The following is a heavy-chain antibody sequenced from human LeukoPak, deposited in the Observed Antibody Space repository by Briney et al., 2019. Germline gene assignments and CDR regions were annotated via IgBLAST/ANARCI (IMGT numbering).Heavy chain of an antibody. J-gene: IGHJ4*02. V-gene: IGHV1-2*06. D-gene: IGHD3-10*01. CDR3: ARDRDVLLWFGDTYYFDY. CDR1: GYTFTGYY. CDR2: INPNSGGT. Sequence: ASVKVSCKASGYTFTGYYMHWARQAPGQGLEWMGRINPNSGGTNYAQKFQGRVTMTRDTSISTAYMELSRLRSDDTAVYYCARDRDVLLWFGDTYYFDYWGQGTLVTVSS.